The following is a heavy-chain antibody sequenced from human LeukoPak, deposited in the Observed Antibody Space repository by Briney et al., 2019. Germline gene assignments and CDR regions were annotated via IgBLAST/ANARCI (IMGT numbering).Heavy chain of an antibody. J-gene: IGHJ6*03. V-gene: IGHV4-61*02. CDR1: GGSISSGSYY. CDR2: IYTSGST. Sequence: PSETLSLTCTVSGGSISSGSYYWSWIRQPAGKGLEWIGRIYTSGSTNYNPSLKSRGTISVDTSKNQFSLKLSSATAADTAVYYCARGPIPSYYMDVWGKGTTVTVSS. CDR3: ARGPIPSYYMDV.